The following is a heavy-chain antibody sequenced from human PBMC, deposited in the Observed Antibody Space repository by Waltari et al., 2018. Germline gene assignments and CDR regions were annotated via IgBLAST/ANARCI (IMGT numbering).Heavy chain of an antibody. D-gene: IGHD6-13*01. CDR1: GGSISSSSYY. CDR3: ARERVGAAADY. Sequence: QLQLQESGPGLVKPSETLSLPCTVSGGSISSSSYYWGWIRQPPGKGLEWIGSIYYSGSTYYNPSLKSRVTISVDTSKNQFSLKLSSVTAADTAVYYCARERVGAAADYWGQGTLVTVSS. V-gene: IGHV4-39*07. J-gene: IGHJ4*02. CDR2: IYYSGST.